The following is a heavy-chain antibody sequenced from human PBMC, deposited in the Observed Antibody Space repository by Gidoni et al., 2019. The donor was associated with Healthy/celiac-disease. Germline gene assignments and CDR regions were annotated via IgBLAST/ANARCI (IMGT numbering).Heavy chain of an antibody. J-gene: IGHJ5*02. CDR1: GFTVSGSV. V-gene: IGHV3-73*02. Sequence: EVQLVESGGGLVQPGGSLKLSCAASGFTVSGSVMHLVRQASRKGLEWVGHIRDKANTYATAYAASVKCMFTISRDDSKNTAYLQMNSLKTEDTAVYYCTRLDTTVVGGYNWFDPWGQGTLVTVSS. CDR2: IRDKANTYAT. CDR3: TRLDTTVVGGYNWFDP. D-gene: IGHD5-18*01.